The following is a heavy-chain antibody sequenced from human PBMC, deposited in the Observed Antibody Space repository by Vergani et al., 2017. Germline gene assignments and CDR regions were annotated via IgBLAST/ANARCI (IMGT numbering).Heavy chain of an antibody. V-gene: IGHV1-18*01. J-gene: IGHJ5*02. CDR3: AREGVTYYDFWSGRGWFDP. Sequence: QVQLVQSGAEVKKPGASVKVSCKASGYTFTSYGISWVRQAPGQGLEWMGWISAYNGNTNYAQKLQGRVTITTDTSTSTAYMELRSLRSDDTAVYYCAREGVTYYDFWSGRGWFDPWGQGTLVTVSS. CDR2: ISAYNGNT. CDR1: GYTFTSYG. D-gene: IGHD3-3*01.